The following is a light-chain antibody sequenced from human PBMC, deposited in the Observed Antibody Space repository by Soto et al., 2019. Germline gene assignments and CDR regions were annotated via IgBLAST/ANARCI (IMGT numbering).Light chain of an antibody. CDR1: ISNIGDNH. V-gene: IGLV1-51*01. CDR2: DNN. J-gene: IGLJ2*01. Sequence: QSVLTQPPSASAAPGQRVTISCSGTISNIGDNHVSWYQQVPGKAPKLLIYDNNKRPSGIPDQFSGSRSGTSATLAITGLQTGDEADYICGTWDTTMSGLLFGGGTQLTVL. CDR3: GTWDTTMSGLL.